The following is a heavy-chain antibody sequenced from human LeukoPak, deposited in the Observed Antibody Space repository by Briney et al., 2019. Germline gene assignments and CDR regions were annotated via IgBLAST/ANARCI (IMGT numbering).Heavy chain of an antibody. V-gene: IGHV3-48*03. CDR1: GFTFSSYE. J-gene: IGHJ5*02. CDR2: ISSSGSTI. CDR3: ASSPAGAGPWDPSDWFDP. D-gene: IGHD6-13*01. Sequence: PGGSLRLSCAASGFTFSSYEMNWVRQAPGKGLEWVSYISSSGSTIYYADSVKGRFTISRSNAKDSLYLQMNSPRAEDTAVYYCASSPAGAGPWDPSDWFDPWGQGTLVTVSS.